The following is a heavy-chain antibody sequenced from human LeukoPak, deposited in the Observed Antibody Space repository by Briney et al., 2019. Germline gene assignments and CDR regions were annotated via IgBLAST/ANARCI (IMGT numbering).Heavy chain of an antibody. J-gene: IGHJ4*02. CDR3: ARDHRSGTFGGVIMY. D-gene: IGHD3-16*02. CDR2: ISYDGSNK. Sequence: GRSLRLSCAASGFTFRSYAMHWVRQAPGKGLEWVAVISYDGSNKYYADSVKGRFTISRDNSKNTLYLQMNSLRAEDTAVYYCARDHRSGTFGGVIMYWGQGTLVTVSS. CDR1: GFTFRSYA. V-gene: IGHV3-30-3*01.